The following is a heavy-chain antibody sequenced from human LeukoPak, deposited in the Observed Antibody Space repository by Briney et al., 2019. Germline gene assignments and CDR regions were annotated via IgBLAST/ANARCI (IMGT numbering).Heavy chain of an antibody. Sequence: SETLSLTCAVNGGSFSGYYWSWIRQPPGKGLEWIGEINHSGSTNYNPSLKSRVTISVDTSKNQFSLKLSSVTAADTAVYYCATRIRGSGVIAIRGGNNWFDPWGQGTLVTVSS. CDR1: GGSFSGYY. CDR2: INHSGST. CDR3: ATRIRGSGVIAIRGGNNWFDP. D-gene: IGHD2-21*01. J-gene: IGHJ5*02. V-gene: IGHV4-34*01.